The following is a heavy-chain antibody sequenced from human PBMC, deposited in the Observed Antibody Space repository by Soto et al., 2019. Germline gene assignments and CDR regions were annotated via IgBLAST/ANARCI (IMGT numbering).Heavy chain of an antibody. V-gene: IGHV1-2*04. D-gene: IGHD6-13*01. Sequence: ASVKVSCKASGYTFTGYYMHWVRQAPGQGLEWMGWINPNSGGTNYAQKFQGWVTMTRDTSISTAYMELSRLRSDDTAVYYCARGATRSIAAAGTSPLLNSWGQGTLVTVSP. CDR3: ARGATRSIAAAGTSPLLNS. CDR1: GYTFTGYY. CDR2: INPNSGGT. J-gene: IGHJ4*02.